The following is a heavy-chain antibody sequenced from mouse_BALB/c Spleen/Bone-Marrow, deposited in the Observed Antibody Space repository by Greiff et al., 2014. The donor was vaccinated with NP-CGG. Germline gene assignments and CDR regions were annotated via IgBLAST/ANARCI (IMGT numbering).Heavy chain of an antibody. V-gene: IGHV6-6*02. Sequence: EVQLVESGRGLVQPGGSMKLSCVASGFTFSNYWMNWVRQSPEKGLEWVAEIRLKSNNYATHYAESVKGRFTISRDDSKSSVYLQMNNLRAEDTGIYYCTTGFAYWGQGTLVTVSA. CDR2: IRLKSNNYAT. CDR1: GFTFSNYW. CDR3: TTGFAY. J-gene: IGHJ3*01.